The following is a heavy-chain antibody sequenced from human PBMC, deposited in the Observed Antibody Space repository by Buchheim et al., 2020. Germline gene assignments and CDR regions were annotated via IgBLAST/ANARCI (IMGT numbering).Heavy chain of an antibody. CDR1: GFTFSSYS. CDR3: ARDILQQYIAALVFDY. D-gene: IGHD6-6*01. CDR2: ISSSSSTI. V-gene: IGHV3-48*02. J-gene: IGHJ4*02. Sequence: EVQLVESGGGLVQPGGSLRLSCAASGFTFSSYSMNWVRQAPGKGLEWVSYISSSSSTIYYADSVKGRFTISRDNAKNSLFLEMNSLRDEDTAVYYCARDILQQYIAALVFDYWGQGIL.